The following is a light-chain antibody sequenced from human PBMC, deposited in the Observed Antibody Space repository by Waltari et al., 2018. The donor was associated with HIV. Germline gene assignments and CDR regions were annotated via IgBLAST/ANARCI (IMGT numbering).Light chain of an antibody. V-gene: IGLV2-8*01. CDR1: SSDVGGYNY. CDR2: DVI. CDR3: SSHAGSKVV. Sequence: QSALTQPPSASGSPGQSVTLSCPGTSSDVGGYNYVSGPQQHPGKAPNLMIYDVIKRPSGVPERFSGSKSGNTASLTVSGLQPEDEADYYCSSHAGSKVVFGGGTRLTVL. J-gene: IGLJ2*01.